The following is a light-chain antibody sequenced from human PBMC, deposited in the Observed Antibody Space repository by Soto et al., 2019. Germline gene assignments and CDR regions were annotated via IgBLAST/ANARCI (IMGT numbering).Light chain of an antibody. CDR3: QRYDSLRT. J-gene: IGKJ1*01. V-gene: IGKV4-1*01. Sequence: DIVMTQSPDSLAVSLGERATINCKSSQSVLYSSSNKNYLAWYQQKPGQAPRLLIYGASNRATGIPDRFSGSGSGTDFTLTITRLEAEDFAMYYCQRYDSLRTFGQGTKVDIK. CDR2: GAS. CDR1: QSVLYSSSNKNY.